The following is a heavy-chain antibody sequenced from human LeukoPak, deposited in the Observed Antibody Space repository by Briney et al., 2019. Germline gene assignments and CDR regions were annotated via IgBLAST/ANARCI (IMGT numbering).Heavy chain of an antibody. CDR1: GGSITTTNS. CDR2: IFYSASA. D-gene: IGHD3-10*01. V-gene: IGHV4-4*01. Sequence: PETLSLTCVLSGGSITTTNSWSWVRQPPGKGLEWIGNIFYSASAYYSPSLTSPASPSLDTSRNPISMWLSSVTATGTAVSFCAKSNGYGLVDSWDQGTMVTVSS. J-gene: IGHJ3*01. CDR3: AKSNGYGLVDS.